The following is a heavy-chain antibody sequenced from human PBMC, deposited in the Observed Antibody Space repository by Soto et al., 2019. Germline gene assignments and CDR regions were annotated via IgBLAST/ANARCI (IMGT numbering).Heavy chain of an antibody. CDR1: GYTFTTFG. CDR3: ARGLTYGDFDY. D-gene: IGHD3-10*01. V-gene: IGHV1-18*01. J-gene: IGHJ4*02. Sequence: ASVKVSCKTSGYTFTTFGINWVRQAPGQGLEWMGCLTAYDGKGNFAQKFQDRLTMTMDISTSTGYMELSGLRSDDTAVYFCARGLTYGDFDYWGRGTQVTVSS. CDR2: LTAYDGKG.